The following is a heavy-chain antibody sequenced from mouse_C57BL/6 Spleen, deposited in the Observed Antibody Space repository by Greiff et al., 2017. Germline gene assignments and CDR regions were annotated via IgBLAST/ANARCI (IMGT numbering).Heavy chain of an antibody. CDR1: GYTFTGYW. D-gene: IGHD2-5*01. CDR3: ARFYYYSTYAMDY. J-gene: IGHJ4*01. Sequence: VQLQQSGAELMKPGASVKLSCKATGYTFTGYWIEWVKQRPGHGLEWIGEILPGSGSTNYHEKFKGKATFTADTSSNTAYMQLSSLTTEDSAIYYCARFYYYSTYAMDYWGQGTSVTVSS. V-gene: IGHV1-9*01. CDR2: ILPGSGST.